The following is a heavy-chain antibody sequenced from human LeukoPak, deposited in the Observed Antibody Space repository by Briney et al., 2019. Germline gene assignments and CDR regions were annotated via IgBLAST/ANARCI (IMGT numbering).Heavy chain of an antibody. V-gene: IGHV3-30*03. CDR3: ARESQYQYDYVWGSHFYFDY. J-gene: IGHJ4*02. Sequence: GGSLRLSCAASGFTFSSYGMHWVRQAPGKGLEWVAVISYDGSNKYYADSVKGRFTISRDNSKNTLYLQMNSLRAEDTAVYYCARESQYQYDYVWGSHFYFDYWGQGTLVTVSS. D-gene: IGHD3-16*01. CDR1: GFTFSSYG. CDR2: ISYDGSNK.